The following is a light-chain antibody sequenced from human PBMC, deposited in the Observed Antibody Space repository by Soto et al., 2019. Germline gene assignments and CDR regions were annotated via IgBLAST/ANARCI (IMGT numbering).Light chain of an antibody. CDR2: KAS. CDR1: QSISSY. CDR3: QQYDNLPIT. Sequence: DIQMTQSPSSLSASVGDRVTITCRASQSISSYLNWYQQKPGKAPKLLIYKASSLESGVPSRFSGSGSGTEFTLTISSLQPDDFAAYYCQQYDNLPITFGQGTRLEIK. V-gene: IGKV1-5*03. J-gene: IGKJ5*01.